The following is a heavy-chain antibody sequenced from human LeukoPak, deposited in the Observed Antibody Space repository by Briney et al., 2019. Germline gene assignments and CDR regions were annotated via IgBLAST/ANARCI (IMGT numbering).Heavy chain of an antibody. D-gene: IGHD6-19*01. Sequence: GGSLRLSCAASGFTFSGYIMNWVRQAPGKGLEWISFIGTSGNTIYYADSVKGRFTVSRDNAKNSLYLQMNSLRAEDTAVYYCARDQWLDYWGQGTLVTVSS. J-gene: IGHJ4*02. V-gene: IGHV3-48*01. CDR3: ARDQWLDY. CDR2: IGTSGNTI. CDR1: GFTFSGYI.